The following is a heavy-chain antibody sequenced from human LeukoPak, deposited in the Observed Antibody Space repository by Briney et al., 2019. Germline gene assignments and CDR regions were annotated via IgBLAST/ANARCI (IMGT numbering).Heavy chain of an antibody. CDR3: ARVRRYSSSSLGY. Sequence: ASVKVSCKASGYTFTGYYMHWVRQAPGQGLEWMGWINPNSGGTNYAQKFQGRVTMTRDTSISTAYMELSRLRSDDTAVYYCARVRRYSSSSLGYWGQGTLVTVSS. CDR2: INPNSGGT. D-gene: IGHD6-6*01. CDR1: GYTFTGYY. V-gene: IGHV1-2*02. J-gene: IGHJ4*02.